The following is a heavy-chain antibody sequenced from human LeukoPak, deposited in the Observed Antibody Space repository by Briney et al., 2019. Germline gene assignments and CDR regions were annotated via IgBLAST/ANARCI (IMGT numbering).Heavy chain of an antibody. D-gene: IGHD1-26*01. V-gene: IGHV5-51*01. Sequence: GESLKISCTSSPYSFTSHWIGWVRQKPGKGLEWVGLVYAGDSDTIYSPSFQGQVTMSADKSTSTVYLQWSGLKASDTATYFCARQNRGGSHTTGYYFDYWGLGTLVTVSS. CDR2: VYAGDSDT. CDR1: PYSFTSHW. CDR3: ARQNRGGSHTTGYYFDY. J-gene: IGHJ4*02.